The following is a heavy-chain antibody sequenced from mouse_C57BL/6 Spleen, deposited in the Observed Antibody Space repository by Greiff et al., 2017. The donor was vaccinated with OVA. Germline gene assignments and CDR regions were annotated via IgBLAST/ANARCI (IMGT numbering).Heavy chain of an antibody. J-gene: IGHJ1*03. CDR2: IDPNSGGT. D-gene: IGHD1-1*01. Sequence: QVQLKQPGAELVKPGASVKLSCKASGYTFTSYWMHWVKQRPGRGLEWIGRIDPNSGGTKYNEKFKSKATLTVDKPSSTAYMQLSSLTSEDSAVYYCASSGYYGSSYGWYFDVWGTGTTVTVSS. CDR3: ASSGYYGSSYGWYFDV. V-gene: IGHV1-72*01. CDR1: GYTFTSYW.